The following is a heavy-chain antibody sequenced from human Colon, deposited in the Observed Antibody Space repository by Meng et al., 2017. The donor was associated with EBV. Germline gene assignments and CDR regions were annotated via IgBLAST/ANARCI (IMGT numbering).Heavy chain of an antibody. Sequence: LQRQESGPGLLRPAETLSLTLPVSGGSFSRSQYYWGWVRQPPGKGLQWIGNIYHSGSTSYNPSLQSRVTMFVDTSKNQFSLMLTSVTATDTAVYYCARRRGGSGRDCWGQGTLVTVSS. J-gene: IGHJ4*02. CDR2: IYHSGST. CDR3: ARRRGGSGRDC. CDR1: GGSFSRSQYY. V-gene: IGHV4-39*01. D-gene: IGHD3-10*01.